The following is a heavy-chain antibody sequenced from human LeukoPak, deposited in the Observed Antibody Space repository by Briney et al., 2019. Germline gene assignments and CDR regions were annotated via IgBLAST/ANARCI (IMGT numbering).Heavy chain of an antibody. CDR3: ARGPGMIRADS. CDR1: GYSISSGYY. J-gene: IGHJ4*02. Sequence: KPSETLSLTCSVSGYSISSGYYWGWIRQPPGKGLEWIGSIYYSGSTYYNPSLKSRVTISVDTPKNQFSLKVSSVTAADTAVYYCARGPGMIRADSWGRGTLVTVSS. CDR2: IYYSGST. V-gene: IGHV4-38-2*02. D-gene: IGHD3-22*01.